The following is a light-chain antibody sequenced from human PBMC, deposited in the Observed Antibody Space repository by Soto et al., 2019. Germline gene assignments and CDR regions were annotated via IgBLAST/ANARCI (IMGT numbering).Light chain of an antibody. CDR1: QSISNW. J-gene: IGKJ1*01. V-gene: IGKV1-5*03. Sequence: DIQMTQSPSTLSASVGDRDTITCRASQSISNWLAWYQQKPGKAPRLLIHKASNLESEFPSRFSGSGSGTEFTLTISSLQSDDFATYYCQQYNTYPRTFGQGTKVEIK. CDR3: QQYNTYPRT. CDR2: KAS.